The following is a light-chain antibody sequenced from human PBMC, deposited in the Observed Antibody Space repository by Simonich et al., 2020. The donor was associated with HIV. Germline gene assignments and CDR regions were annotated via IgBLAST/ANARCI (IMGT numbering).Light chain of an antibody. CDR1: QSVSSN. Sequence: EIVMTQSPATLSVSPGETATLSCRASQSVSSNLACYQQKRGQAPRLLIHGASTRAAGIPARFSGSGSGTEFTLTISSLQSEDFAVYYCQQYNNWPPYTFGQGTKLEIK. J-gene: IGKJ2*01. CDR3: QQYNNWPPYT. V-gene: IGKV3-15*01. CDR2: GAS.